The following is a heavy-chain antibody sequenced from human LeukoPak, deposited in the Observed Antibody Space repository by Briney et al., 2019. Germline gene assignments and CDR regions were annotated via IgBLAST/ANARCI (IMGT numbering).Heavy chain of an antibody. CDR2: IKSKXXXXXX. D-gene: IGHD2-21*02. CDR1: GFTFSRAW. CDR3: TRVTAYYYYGMDV. V-gene: IGHV3-15*01. J-gene: IGHJ6*02. Sequence: GGSXRLSCAASGFTFSRAWMXXGRQAPGXXXXXXXXIKSKXXXXXXXXAXXXXXXXXXSRDDSKNTLFLQMNSLKTEDTAIYYCTRVTAYYYYGMDVWGQGTLVTVSS.